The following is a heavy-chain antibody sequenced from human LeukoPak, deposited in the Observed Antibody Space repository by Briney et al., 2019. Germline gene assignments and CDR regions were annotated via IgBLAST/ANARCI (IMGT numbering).Heavy chain of an antibody. V-gene: IGHV3-48*01. CDR3: ARGPPLFDP. J-gene: IGHJ5*02. CDR2: ISISSGTV. CDR1: GFTFSSYD. Sequence: GGSLRLSCAASGFTFSSYDMSWIRQAPGKGLEWISYISISSGTVYYADSVKGRFTISRDNAKNSLYLQMNSLRAEDTAIYYCARGPPLFDPWGQGTLVTVSS.